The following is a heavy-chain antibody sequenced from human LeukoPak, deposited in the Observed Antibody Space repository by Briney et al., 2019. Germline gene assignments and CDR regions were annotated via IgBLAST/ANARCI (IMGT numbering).Heavy chain of an antibody. CDR1: GYTFTDYY. CDR2: VDPEDGET. CDR3: ATSSDYYGNFDY. D-gene: IGHD3-10*01. Sequence: ASVKISCKVSGYTFTDYYMHWVQQARGKGLEWMGLVDPEDGETIYAEKFQGRVTITADTSTDTAYMELSSLRSEDTAVYYCATSSDYYGNFDYWGQGTLVTVSS. V-gene: IGHV1-69-2*01. J-gene: IGHJ4*02.